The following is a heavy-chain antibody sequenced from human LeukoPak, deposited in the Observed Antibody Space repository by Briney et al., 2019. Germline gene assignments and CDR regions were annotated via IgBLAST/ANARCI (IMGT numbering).Heavy chain of an antibody. D-gene: IGHD3/OR15-3a*01. V-gene: IGHV4-59*01. J-gene: IGHJ2*01. CDR3: AREGLGNWYFDL. CDR1: GGPINNYY. Sequence: SETLSLTCTVSGGPINNYYWTWIRQAPGKGLEWIGYIYYSGSTNYNPSLKSRVTISVDTSKNQFSLKLRSLTAADTAVYYCAREGLGNWYFDLWGRGALVTVSS. CDR2: IYYSGST.